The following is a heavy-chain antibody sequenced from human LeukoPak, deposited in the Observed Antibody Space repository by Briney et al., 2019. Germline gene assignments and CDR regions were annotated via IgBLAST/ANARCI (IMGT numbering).Heavy chain of an antibody. CDR3: AREIFGSGSYPDY. Sequence: GGSLRLSRAASGFTFSNAWMSWVRQAPGKGLEWVSVIYSGGSTYYADSVKGRFTISRDNSKNTVYLQMNSLGGEDTAVYYCAREIFGSGSYPDYWGQGTLVTVSS. CDR2: IYSGGST. J-gene: IGHJ4*02. CDR1: GFTFSNAW. V-gene: IGHV3-66*01. D-gene: IGHD3-10*01.